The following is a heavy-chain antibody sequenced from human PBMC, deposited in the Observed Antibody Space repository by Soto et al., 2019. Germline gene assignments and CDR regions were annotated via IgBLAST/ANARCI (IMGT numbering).Heavy chain of an antibody. CDR2: IWYDGSNK. J-gene: IGHJ4*02. CDR3: ARDLSGYSSGYFDY. V-gene: IGHV3-33*01. CDR1: GFTFSSYG. Sequence: GGSLRLSCAASGFTFSSYGMHWVRQAPGKGLEWVAVIWYDGSNKYYADSVKGRFTISRDNSKNTLYLQMNSLRAEDTAVYYCARDLSGYSSGYFDYWGQGTLVTV. D-gene: IGHD6-19*01.